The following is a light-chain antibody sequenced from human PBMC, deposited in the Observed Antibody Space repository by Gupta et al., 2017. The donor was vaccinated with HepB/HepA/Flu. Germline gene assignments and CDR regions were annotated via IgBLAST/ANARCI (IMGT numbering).Light chain of an antibody. Sequence: QAVVTPEPSLTVSPGGPVTLTCGSSTGVVTSGHYPYWFQQKPAQAPKPLIYDTTNKHSWSPSRFSGSLREGKAALTLSGAQPEDDAEYYCLRTYNNFRVFGGGTRLTVL. CDR3: LRTYNNFRV. CDR1: TGVVTSGHY. CDR2: DTT. J-gene: IGLJ3*02. V-gene: IGLV7-46*01.